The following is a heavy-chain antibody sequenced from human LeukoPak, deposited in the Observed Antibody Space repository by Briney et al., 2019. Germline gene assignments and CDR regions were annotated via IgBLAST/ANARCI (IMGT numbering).Heavy chain of an antibody. CDR3: ARWAVTQFWDI. CDR1: GYSFITYW. J-gene: IGHJ3*02. CDR2: IFPGDPDT. V-gene: IGHV5-51*01. D-gene: IGHD4-17*01. Sequence: GESLKISCQGSGYSFITYWIGWVRQLPGKGLEWMGVIFPGDPDTRYSPSFQGQVTISADKSISTAYLQWSSLKASDTAIYYCARWAVTQFWDIWGQGTVVTVSS.